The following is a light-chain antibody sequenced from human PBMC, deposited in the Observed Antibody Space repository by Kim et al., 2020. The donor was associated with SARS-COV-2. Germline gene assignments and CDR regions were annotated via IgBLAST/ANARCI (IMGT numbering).Light chain of an antibody. CDR3: KQYGSSPRT. CDR2: GGA. CDR1: QSVRSIS. Sequence: FPGERTARNGRASQSVRSISVGWCQQKPGQAPRVRSCGGASRATGITDRCRGSGFGTEFTSTISRLEPGDCAVYYCKQYGSSPRTWGQGTKVDIK. J-gene: IGKJ1*01. V-gene: IGKV3-20*01.